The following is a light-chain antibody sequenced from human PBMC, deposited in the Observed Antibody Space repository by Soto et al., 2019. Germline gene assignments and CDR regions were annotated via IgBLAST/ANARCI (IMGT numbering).Light chain of an antibody. CDR3: CTYAGHVPK. Sequence: QSALTQPASVSGSPGPSITISCAGTTSDVAYYDLVSWYQQHPGRAPKLLIYEVDKRPSGISVRFSGSKSGATASLTISGLLPEDEAVYFCCTYAGHVPKFGGGTKLTVL. CDR2: EVD. V-gene: IGLV2-23*02. J-gene: IGLJ2*01. CDR1: TSDVAYYDL.